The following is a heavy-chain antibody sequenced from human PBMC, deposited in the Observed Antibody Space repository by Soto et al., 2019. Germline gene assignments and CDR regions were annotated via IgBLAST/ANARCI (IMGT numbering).Heavy chain of an antibody. CDR1: GFSLSTSGVG. CDR2: IYWDDDK. V-gene: IGHV2-5*02. Sequence: SGPTLVNPTQTLTLTCTFSGFSLSTSGVGVGWIRQPPGKALEWLALIYWDDDKRYSPSLKSRLTITKDTSKNQVVLTMTNMDPVDTATYYCAHSPLHANSGYDYGTGYYFDYWGQGALVTVSS. CDR3: AHSPLHANSGYDYGTGYYFDY. J-gene: IGHJ4*02. D-gene: IGHD5-12*01.